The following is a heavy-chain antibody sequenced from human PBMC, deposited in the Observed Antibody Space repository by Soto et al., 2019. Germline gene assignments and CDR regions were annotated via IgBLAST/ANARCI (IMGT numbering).Heavy chain of an antibody. CDR1: GYTFTSYA. V-gene: IGHV1-3*01. D-gene: IGHD3-22*01. J-gene: IGHJ5*02. CDR2: INAGNGNT. Sequence: ASVKVSCKASGYTFTSYAMHWVRQAPGQRLEWMGWINAGNGNTKYSQEFQGRVTITRDTSASTAYMELSSLRSEDTAVYYCARHFRYYDSSGYRVNWFDPWGQGTLVTVSS. CDR3: ARHFRYYDSSGYRVNWFDP.